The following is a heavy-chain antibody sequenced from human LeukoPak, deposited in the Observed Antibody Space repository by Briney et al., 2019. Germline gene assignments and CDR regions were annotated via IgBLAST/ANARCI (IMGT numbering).Heavy chain of an antibody. J-gene: IGHJ6*03. Sequence: GGSLRLSCAASGFSFEDYAMHGVRQASGKGLEGVSGISWNSGSIVYADSVKGRFTISRDNAKNSLYLQLNSLRAEDTAVYYCARDPCSSPSCYQRGLGYYYYYYMDVWGKGTTVTVSS. CDR1: GFSFEDYA. CDR3: ARDPCSSPSCYQRGLGYYYYYYMDV. CDR2: ISWNSGSI. D-gene: IGHD2-2*01. V-gene: IGHV3-9*01.